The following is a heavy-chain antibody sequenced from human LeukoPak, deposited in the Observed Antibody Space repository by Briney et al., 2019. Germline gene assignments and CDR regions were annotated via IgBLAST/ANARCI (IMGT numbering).Heavy chain of an antibody. CDR1: GYTFADYF. CDR3: ARDVSSTPNWEFDY. J-gene: IGHJ4*02. D-gene: IGHD1-26*01. CDR2: INANSGVT. V-gene: IGHV1-2*06. Sequence: GASVKVSCKPSGYTFADYFIHWVRQAPGQGLEWMGRINANSGVTEYQQKFQGRVTMTRDTSVSTAYVEVNWLISDDTAIYYCARDVSSTPNWEFDYWGQGTLVTVSS.